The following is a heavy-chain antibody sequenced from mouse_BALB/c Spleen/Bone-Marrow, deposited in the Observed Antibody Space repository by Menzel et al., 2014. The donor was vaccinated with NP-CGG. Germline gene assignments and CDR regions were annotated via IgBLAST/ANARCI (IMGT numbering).Heavy chain of an antibody. CDR1: GYTFTSYT. V-gene: IGHV1-4*01. Sequence: QVQLQQSGAELARPGASVKMSCKASGYTFTSYTMHWVKQRPGQGLEWIGYINPSSGYTNYNQKFKDKATLTADKSSSTAYMQLSSLTSEDSAVYYCAYGNYGYDMDYWGQGTSVTVAS. D-gene: IGHD2-10*02. CDR3: AYGNYGYDMDY. CDR2: INPSSGYT. J-gene: IGHJ4*01.